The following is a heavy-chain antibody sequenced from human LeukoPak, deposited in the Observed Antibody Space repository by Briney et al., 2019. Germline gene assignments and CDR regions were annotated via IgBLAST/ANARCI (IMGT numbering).Heavy chain of an antibody. V-gene: IGHV4-59*12. D-gene: IGHD6-19*01. CDR1: GGSISSYY. Sequence: SETLSLTCTVSGGSISSYYWSWIRQPPGKGLEWIGYIYYSGSTNYNPSLKSRVTISVDTSKNQFSLKLSSVTAADTAVYYCARASVAGILAFVIWGEGTMVTVS. J-gene: IGHJ3*02. CDR2: IYYSGST. CDR3: ARASVAGILAFVI.